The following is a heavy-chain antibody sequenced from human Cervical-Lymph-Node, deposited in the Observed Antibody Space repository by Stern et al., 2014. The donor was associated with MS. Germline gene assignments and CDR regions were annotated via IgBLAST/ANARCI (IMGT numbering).Heavy chain of an antibody. CDR1: GFTFSSFA. Sequence: VQLVESGGGVVQPGRSLRLSCAASGFTFSSFAMHWVRQAPGQGLEWVAVIASDGSNKIYADTVKGRFTISRDNSKKTLYLQMNSLRAEDTAVYYCARDWDARYTFDYWGQGTLVTVSS. CDR3: ARDWDARYTFDY. J-gene: IGHJ4*02. CDR2: IASDGSNK. V-gene: IGHV3-30*01. D-gene: IGHD1-1*01.